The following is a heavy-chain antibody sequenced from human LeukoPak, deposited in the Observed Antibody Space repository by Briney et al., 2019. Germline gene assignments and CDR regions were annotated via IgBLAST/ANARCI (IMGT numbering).Heavy chain of an antibody. V-gene: IGHV3-53*01. D-gene: IGHD3-3*01. CDR2: FYSGGST. J-gene: IGHJ6*03. CDR3: ARTYYDFWSGYLYYYYMDV. CDR1: GFTVSSKY. Sequence: GGSLRLSCAASGFTVSSKYMRWVRRAPGKGREWVSVFYSGGSTYYADSVKGRFTISRDNSKNTLYLQMNSLRAEDTAVYYCARTYYDFWSGYLYYYYMDVWGKGTTVTVSS.